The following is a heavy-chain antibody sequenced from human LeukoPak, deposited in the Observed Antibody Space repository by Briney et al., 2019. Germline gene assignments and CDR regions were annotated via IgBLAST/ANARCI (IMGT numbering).Heavy chain of an antibody. J-gene: IGHJ4*02. CDR1: GFTVSSNY. Sequence: GGSLRLSCAASGFTVSSNYMSWVRQAPGKGLEWVSLIYSGGATYYADSVKGRFTISRDNSKNTLFLQMTILRAEDTAVYYCARGGEWELAIDFWGQGTLVTVSS. CDR3: ARGGEWELAIDF. V-gene: IGHV3-66*01. D-gene: IGHD1-26*01. CDR2: IYSGGAT.